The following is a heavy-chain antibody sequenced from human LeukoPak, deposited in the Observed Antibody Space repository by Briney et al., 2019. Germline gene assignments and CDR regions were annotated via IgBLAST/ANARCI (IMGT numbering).Heavy chain of an antibody. V-gene: IGHV4-61*01. CDR2: MSNSGHT. D-gene: IGHD6-13*01. J-gene: IGHJ4*02. CDR1: GGSVSRGSYY. CDR3: ARVSVAGTGPDY. Sequence: SETLSLTCTVSGGSVSRGSYYWSWIRQPPGKALGWLGFMSNSGHTDSSPSLKSRVTISLDTSKSQFSLKLNSVTAADTAVYYCARVSVAGTGPDYWGQGTLVTVSS.